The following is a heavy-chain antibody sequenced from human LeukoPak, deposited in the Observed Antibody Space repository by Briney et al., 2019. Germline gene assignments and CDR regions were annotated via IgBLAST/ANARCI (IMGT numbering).Heavy chain of an antibody. V-gene: IGHV4-4*09. CDR2: IYTSGST. CDR3: ARCQEGTYYYYYYMDV. J-gene: IGHJ6*03. Sequence: SETLSLTCTVSGGSISSYYWSWIRQPPGKGLEWIGYIYTSGSTNYNPSLKSRATISVDTSKNQFSLKLSSVTAADTAVYYCARCQEGTYYYYYYMDVWGKGTTVTVSS. CDR1: GGSISSYY. D-gene: IGHD1-1*01.